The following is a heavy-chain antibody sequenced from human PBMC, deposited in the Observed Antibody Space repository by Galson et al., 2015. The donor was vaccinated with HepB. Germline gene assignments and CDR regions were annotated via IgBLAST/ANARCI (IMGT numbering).Heavy chain of an antibody. Sequence: SVKVSCKASGSTFASYGISWVRQAPGQGLEWMGWISAYNGNTNYAQKLQGRVTMTTDTSTSTAYMELRSLRSDDTAVYYCARAPEYSSSWVRLGYFDYWGQGTLVTVSS. CDR2: ISAYNGNT. V-gene: IGHV1-18*01. CDR1: GSTFASYG. J-gene: IGHJ4*02. CDR3: ARAPEYSSSWVRLGYFDY. D-gene: IGHD6-13*01.